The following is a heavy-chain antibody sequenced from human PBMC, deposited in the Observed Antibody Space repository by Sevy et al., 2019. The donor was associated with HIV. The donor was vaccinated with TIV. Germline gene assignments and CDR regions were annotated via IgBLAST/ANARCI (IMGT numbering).Heavy chain of an antibody. CDR3: ASEHHYDSSGYLDY. Sequence: GGSLRLSCAASGFTVSSNYMSWVRHAPGKGLEWVSVIYSGGSTYYADSVKGRFTISRDNSKNTLYLQMNSLRAEDTAVYYCASEHHYDSSGYLDYWGQGTLVTVSS. J-gene: IGHJ4*02. V-gene: IGHV3-53*01. CDR1: GFTVSSNY. D-gene: IGHD3-22*01. CDR2: IYSGGST.